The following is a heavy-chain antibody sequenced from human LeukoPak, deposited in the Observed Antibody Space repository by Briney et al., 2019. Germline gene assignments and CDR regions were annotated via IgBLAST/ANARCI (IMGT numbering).Heavy chain of an antibody. Sequence: ASVKVSCKASGYIFAGYYVHWVRQVPGQGLEWMGWINPNSGGTSYAQNFQGRVTMTRDTSISTAYMELSRLRSDDTAVYYCARDAGSRGCIAYWGQGNLITVSS. V-gene: IGHV1-2*02. CDR2: INPNSGGT. D-gene: IGHD6-19*01. CDR3: ARDAGSRGCIAY. J-gene: IGHJ4*02. CDR1: GYIFAGYY.